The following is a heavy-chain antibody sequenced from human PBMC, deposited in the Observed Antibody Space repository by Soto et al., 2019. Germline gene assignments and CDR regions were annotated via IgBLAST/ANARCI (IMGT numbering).Heavy chain of an antibody. D-gene: IGHD3-3*01. Sequence: SETLSLTCTVSGGSISSYYWSWIRQPPGKGLEWIGYIYYSGSTNYNPSLKSRVTISVDTSKNQFSLKLSSVTAADTAVYYCARGGGHYDFWRGYYGNYYYYCGMDVWGQGPKVTVS. CDR3: ARGGGHYDFWRGYYGNYYYYCGMDV. CDR2: IYYSGST. CDR1: GGSISSYY. J-gene: IGHJ6*01. V-gene: IGHV4-59*01.